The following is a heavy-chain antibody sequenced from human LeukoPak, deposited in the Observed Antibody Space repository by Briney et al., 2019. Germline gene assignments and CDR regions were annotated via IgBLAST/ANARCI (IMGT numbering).Heavy chain of an antibody. Sequence: PGGSLRLSRAASGFTFSSYSMNWVRQAPGKGLEWVSSISSSSSYIYYADSVKGRFTISRDNAKNSLYLQMNSLRAEDTAVYYCARESHYDYVWGSYRQDFDYWGQGTLVTVSS. V-gene: IGHV3-21*01. J-gene: IGHJ4*02. D-gene: IGHD3-16*02. CDR3: ARESHYDYVWGSYRQDFDY. CDR2: ISSSSSYI. CDR1: GFTFSSYS.